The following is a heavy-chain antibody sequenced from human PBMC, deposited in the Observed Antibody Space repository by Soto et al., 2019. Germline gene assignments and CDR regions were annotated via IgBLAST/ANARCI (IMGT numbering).Heavy chain of an antibody. Sequence: EVQLVESGGGLVQPGGSLRLSCAASGFTFSSFWMSWVRQVPGKGLEWVGNIKPDGSEQWYLDSVKGRFSISRDNAKNSLYLQMNRLRAEDTAVYYCGGGLVVHGALLDHWGQGTLVTVSS. CDR2: IKPDGSEQ. CDR1: GFTFSSFW. D-gene: IGHD2-15*01. CDR3: GGGLVVHGALLDH. J-gene: IGHJ4*02. V-gene: IGHV3-7*01.